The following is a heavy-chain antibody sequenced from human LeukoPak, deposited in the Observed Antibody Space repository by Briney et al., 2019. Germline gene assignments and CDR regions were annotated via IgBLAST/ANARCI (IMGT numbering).Heavy chain of an antibody. CDR3: ARVPGFYYYYGMDV. CDR2: IYSGGST. J-gene: IGHJ6*02. Sequence: GGSLRLSCAASGFTVSSNYMSWVRQATGKGLEWVSVIYSGGSTYYADSVKGRFTISRDNSKNTLYLQMSSLRAEDTAVYYCARVPGFYYYYGMDVWGQGTTVTVSS. V-gene: IGHV3-53*01. CDR1: GFTVSSNY.